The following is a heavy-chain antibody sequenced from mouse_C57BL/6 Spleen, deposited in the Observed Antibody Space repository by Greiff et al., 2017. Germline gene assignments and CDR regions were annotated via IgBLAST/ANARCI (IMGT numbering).Heavy chain of an antibody. CDR1: GYAFSSSW. Sequence: QVQLQQSGPELVKPGASVKISCKASGYAFSSSWMNWVKQRPGKGLEWIGRIYPGDGDTNYNGKFKGKATLTAEKSSSTAYMQLSSLTSEDSAVYCCARSGTTVVDFDYWGQGTTLTVSS. CDR3: ARSGTTVVDFDY. CDR2: IYPGDGDT. D-gene: IGHD1-1*01. V-gene: IGHV1-82*01. J-gene: IGHJ2*01.